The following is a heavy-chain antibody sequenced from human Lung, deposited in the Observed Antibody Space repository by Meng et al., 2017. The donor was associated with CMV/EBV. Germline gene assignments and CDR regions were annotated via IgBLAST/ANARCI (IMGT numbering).Heavy chain of an antibody. J-gene: IGHJ4*02. V-gene: IGHV3-74*01. CDR2: INSDGSST. D-gene: IGHD1-7*01. Sequence: GESLKISCAASGFTFSSYWMHWVRQAPGKGLVWVSRINSDGSSTSYADSVKGRFTISRDNAKNTVYLQMNSLRVEDTAVYYCAKDMRDFGELLEYWGQGTLVTVSS. CDR1: GFTFSSYW. CDR3: AKDMRDFGELLEY.